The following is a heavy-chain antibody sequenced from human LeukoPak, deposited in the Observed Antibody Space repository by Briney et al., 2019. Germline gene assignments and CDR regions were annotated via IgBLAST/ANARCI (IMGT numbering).Heavy chain of an antibody. V-gene: IGHV3-48*03. CDR3: AKDYPTYYDSSGYNPSGDY. Sequence: GGSLRLSCAASGFTFSSYEMNWVRQAPGKGLEWVSYISSSGSTIYYADSVKGRFTIPRDNAKNSLYLQMNSLRAEDTAVYYCAKDYPTYYDSSGYNPSGDYWGQGTLVTVSS. J-gene: IGHJ4*02. CDR2: ISSSGSTI. D-gene: IGHD3-22*01. CDR1: GFTFSSYE.